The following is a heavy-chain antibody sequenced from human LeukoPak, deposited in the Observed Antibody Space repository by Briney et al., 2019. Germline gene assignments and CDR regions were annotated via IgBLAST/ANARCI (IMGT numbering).Heavy chain of an antibody. Sequence: GESLKISCKASEYSFDSYWIGWVRQMPGKGLEWMGIIYPVDSDTRYSPSFQGQVTISVDKSTTTAYLQWSSLKASDTAMYFCARREGGSGWDFDFWGQGTLVTVSS. CDR2: IYPVDSDT. CDR3: ARREGGSGWDFDF. D-gene: IGHD6-19*01. J-gene: IGHJ4*02. V-gene: IGHV5-51*01. CDR1: EYSFDSYW.